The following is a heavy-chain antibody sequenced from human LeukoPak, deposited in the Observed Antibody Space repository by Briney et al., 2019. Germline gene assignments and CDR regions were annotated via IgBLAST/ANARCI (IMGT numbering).Heavy chain of an antibody. Sequence: GGSLRLSCAASGFTFSSYGMHWVRQAPGKGLEWVAFIRYDGSNKYYADSVKGRFTISRGNSKNTLYLQMNSLRAEDTAVYYCAKGQSGTYPRVHFDYWGQGTLVSVSS. CDR3: AKGQSGTYPRVHFDY. J-gene: IGHJ4*02. V-gene: IGHV3-30*02. CDR2: IRYDGSNK. CDR1: GFTFSSYG. D-gene: IGHD1-26*01.